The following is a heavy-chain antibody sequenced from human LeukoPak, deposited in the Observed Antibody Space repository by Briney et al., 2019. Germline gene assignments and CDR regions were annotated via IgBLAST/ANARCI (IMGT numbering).Heavy chain of an antibody. D-gene: IGHD2/OR15-2a*01. CDR2: INHSGST. CDR3: ARNSQGFLPGNY. CDR1: GGSFSGYY. Sequence: SETLSLTCAVYGGSFSGYYWSWIRQPPGKGLEWIGEINHSGSTNYNLSLKSRVTISVDTSKNQFSLKLSSVTAADTAVYYCARNSQGFLPGNYWGQGTLVTVSS. J-gene: IGHJ4*02. V-gene: IGHV4-34*01.